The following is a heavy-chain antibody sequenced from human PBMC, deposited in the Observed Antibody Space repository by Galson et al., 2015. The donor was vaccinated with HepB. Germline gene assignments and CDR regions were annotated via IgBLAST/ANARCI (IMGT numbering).Heavy chain of an antibody. Sequence: SLRLSCAASGFTFSSYSMNWVRQAPGKGLEWVSSISSSSSYIYYADSVKGRFTISRGNAKNSLYLQMNSLRAEDTAVYYCARDHYGDYGRTYHFDYWGQGTLVTVSS. J-gene: IGHJ4*02. V-gene: IGHV3-21*01. CDR3: ARDHYGDYGRTYHFDY. CDR1: GFTFSSYS. D-gene: IGHD4-17*01. CDR2: ISSSSSYI.